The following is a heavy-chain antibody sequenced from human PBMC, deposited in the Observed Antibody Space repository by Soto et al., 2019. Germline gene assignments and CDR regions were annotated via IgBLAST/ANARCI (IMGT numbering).Heavy chain of an antibody. CDR2: IKPDGSEK. V-gene: IGHV3-7*03. CDR3: ARSITTLGVVTISDDNWFDP. Sequence: ESGGGLVQPGGSLRLSCEASGLTFSSYWMTWVRQAPGKGLGWVADIKPDGSEKYYVDSVEGRFTISRDNAKNSIYLEMNSLRVEDTAVYYCARSITTLGVVTISDDNWFDPWGQGTPVTVSS. CDR1: GLTFSSYW. D-gene: IGHD3-3*01. J-gene: IGHJ5*02.